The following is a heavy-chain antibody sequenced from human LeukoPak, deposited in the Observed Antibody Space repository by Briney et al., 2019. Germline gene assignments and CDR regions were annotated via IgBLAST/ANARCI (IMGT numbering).Heavy chain of an antibody. Sequence: GGTLRLSCAASGFTFSIYGMSWVRQAPGKGPEWVSGISGSGASTYYADSVKGRFTISRDNSKNTLYLQMNSLRAEDTAVYYCAKRRGLELLYYYYMDVWGKGTTVTVSS. CDR1: GFTFSIYG. CDR2: ISGSGAST. D-gene: IGHD1-7*01. V-gene: IGHV3-23*01. J-gene: IGHJ6*03. CDR3: AKRRGLELLYYYYMDV.